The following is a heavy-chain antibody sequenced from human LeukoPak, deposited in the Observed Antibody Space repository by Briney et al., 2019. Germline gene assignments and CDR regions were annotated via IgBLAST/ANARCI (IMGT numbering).Heavy chain of an antibody. CDR1: GGTFSSYA. J-gene: IGHJ4*02. CDR2: IIPIFGTA. D-gene: IGHD6-6*01. CDR3: AAEYSSSSVDY. Sequence: SVKVSCKASGGTFSSYAISWVRQAPGQGLEWMGGIIPIFGTANYAQKFQGRVTITTDESTSTAYMELSRLRSDDTAVYYCAAEYSSSSVDYWGQGTLVTVSS. V-gene: IGHV1-69*05.